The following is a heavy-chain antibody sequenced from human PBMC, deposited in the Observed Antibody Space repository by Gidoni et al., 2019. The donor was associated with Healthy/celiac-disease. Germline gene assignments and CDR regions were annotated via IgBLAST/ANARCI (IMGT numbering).Heavy chain of an antibody. CDR2: IWYDGSNK. CDR1: GFTFSSYG. CDR3: ARVGGLPAAIEDADYYYGMDV. Sequence: QVQLVESGGGVVQPGRSLSLSCAASGFTFSSYGMHWVRQAPGKGLGWVAVIWYDGSNKYYADSVKGRFTISRDNSKNTLYLQMNSLRAEDTAVYYCARVGGLPAAIEDADYYYGMDVWGQGTTVTVSS. D-gene: IGHD2-2*01. V-gene: IGHV3-33*01. J-gene: IGHJ6*02.